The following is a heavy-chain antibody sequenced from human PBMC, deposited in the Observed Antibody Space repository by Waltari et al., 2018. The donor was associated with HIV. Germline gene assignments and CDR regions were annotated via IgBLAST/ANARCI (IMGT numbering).Heavy chain of an antibody. V-gene: IGHV1-2*06. Sequence: QVQLVQSGAEVKKPGASVTVSCKASGYTFSGHYIHWVRQPPGQGLEWLGRIDPESCLANYAQTFQCRVTMTRAKSIGTVYLKVRGLRYDDTALYYCARMYYGSWFTMADYGLDVWGQGTTVTVSS. CDR2: IDPESCLA. J-gene: IGHJ6*02. D-gene: IGHD3-10*01. CDR1: GYTFSGHY. CDR3: ARMYYGSWFTMADYGLDV.